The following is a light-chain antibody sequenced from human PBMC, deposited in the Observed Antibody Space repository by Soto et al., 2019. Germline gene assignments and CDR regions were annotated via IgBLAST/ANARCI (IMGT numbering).Light chain of an antibody. Sequence: EIVLTQSPGTLSLSPGERATLSCRASQSVSSSYLAWYQQKPGQAPRLLIYGASSRATDIPDRFSGSGSGTDFTLTISSLEPEVFALYYCQQYGISPTFGQGTNLHIK. J-gene: IGKJ2*01. CDR3: QQYGISPT. CDR2: GAS. V-gene: IGKV3-20*01. CDR1: QSVSSSY.